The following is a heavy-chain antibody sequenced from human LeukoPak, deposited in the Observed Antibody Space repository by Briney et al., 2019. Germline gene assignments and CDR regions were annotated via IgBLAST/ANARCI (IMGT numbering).Heavy chain of an antibody. Sequence: PSETLSLTCAVYGGSFSGYYWSWIRQPPGKGLEWIGEINHSGSTNYNPSLKSRVTISVDTSKNQFSLKLSSVTAADTAVYYCARTIVVVLAATRAFDIWGQGTMVTVSS. V-gene: IGHV4-34*01. CDR3: ARTIVVVLAATRAFDI. CDR2: INHSGST. J-gene: IGHJ3*02. D-gene: IGHD2-2*01. CDR1: GGSFSGYY.